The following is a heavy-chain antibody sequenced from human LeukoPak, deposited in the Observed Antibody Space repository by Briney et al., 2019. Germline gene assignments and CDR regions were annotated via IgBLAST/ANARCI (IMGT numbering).Heavy chain of an antibody. CDR3: ASLMAATQWGALDY. CDR1: GFNFNTYT. J-gene: IGHJ4*02. V-gene: IGHV3-21*01. CDR2: ITTTSSHT. D-gene: IGHD6-13*01. Sequence: GGSLRLSCATSGFNFNTYTMNWVRQAPGKGLEWVSSITTTSSHTHYADSVKGRFTISRDNAKSSLYLQMNSLRAEDTAVYYCASLMAATQWGALDYWGQGTLVTVSS.